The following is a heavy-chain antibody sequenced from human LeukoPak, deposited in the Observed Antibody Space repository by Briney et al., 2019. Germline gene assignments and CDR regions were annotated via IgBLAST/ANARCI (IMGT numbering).Heavy chain of an antibody. J-gene: IGHJ4*02. Sequence: PSETLSLTCAVYGGSFSGYYWSWIRQPPGKGLEWIGEINHSGSTNYNPSLKSRVTISVDTSKNQFSLKLSSVTAADTAVYYCARHALYSNYGFDYWGQGTLVTVSS. V-gene: IGHV4-34*01. CDR2: INHSGST. CDR1: GGSFSGYY. CDR3: ARHALYSNYGFDY. D-gene: IGHD4-11*01.